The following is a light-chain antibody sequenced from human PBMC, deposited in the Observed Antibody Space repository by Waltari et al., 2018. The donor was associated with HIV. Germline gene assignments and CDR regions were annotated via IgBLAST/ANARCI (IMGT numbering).Light chain of an antibody. CDR2: EVS. J-gene: IGLJ2*01. CDR1: SSHVGDYNY. CDR3: SSYTTSNSHVV. Sequence: QSALTQPASVSGSLGQSITISCTGASSHVGDYNYVSRYQQHPGKAPKVMIFEVSNRPSGVSDRFSGSKSGNTASLTISGVQPEDEADYYCSSYTTSNSHVVFGGGTKVTVL. V-gene: IGLV2-14*01.